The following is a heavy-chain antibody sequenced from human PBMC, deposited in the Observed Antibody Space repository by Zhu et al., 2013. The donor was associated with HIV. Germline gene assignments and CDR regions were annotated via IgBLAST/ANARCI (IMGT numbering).Heavy chain of an antibody. Sequence: QVQLQESGPGLVKPSETLSLTCTVSGGSISSYYWSWIRQPPGKGLEWIGYIYYSGSTNYNPSLKSRVTISVDTSKNQFSLKLSSVTAADTAVYYCARAEPQQWLVRGGWFDPWGQGTLVTVSS. J-gene: IGHJ5*02. CDR1: GGSISSYY. V-gene: IGHV4-59*01. CDR2: IYYSGST. D-gene: IGHD6-19*01. CDR3: ARAEPQQWLVRGGWFDP.